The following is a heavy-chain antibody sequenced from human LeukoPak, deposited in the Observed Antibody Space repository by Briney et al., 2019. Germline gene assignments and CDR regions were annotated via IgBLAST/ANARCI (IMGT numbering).Heavy chain of an antibody. Sequence: PGGSLRLSCAASGFTSGFTFDDYGMNWVRQVPGKGLEWVSGISRDGGRTGYADSVQGRFTVSRDNSRNSLHLQMNSLRVEDTAFHYCVKDSNYDFWSGYYKGFDNWGQGTLVTVSS. D-gene: IGHD3-3*01. J-gene: IGHJ4*02. CDR2: ISRDGGRT. CDR1: GFTFDDYG. V-gene: IGHV3-20*04. CDR3: VKDSNYDFWSGYYKGFDN.